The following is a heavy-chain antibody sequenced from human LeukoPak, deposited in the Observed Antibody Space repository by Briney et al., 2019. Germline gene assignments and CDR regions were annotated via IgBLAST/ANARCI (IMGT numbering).Heavy chain of an antibody. CDR2: INPTGGTT. CDR3: SRDLGGSYNDY. V-gene: IGHV1-46*01. J-gene: IGHJ4*02. Sequence: GASVKVSCKASGFTFSTYYMHGVRQAPGQGLEWVGVINPTGGTTTSAQKFQGRVTMTRDTSSSTVYVELSSLRIEDTAVYYCSRDLGGSYNDYWGQGTRVTVSS. CDR1: GFTFSTYY. D-gene: IGHD1-26*01.